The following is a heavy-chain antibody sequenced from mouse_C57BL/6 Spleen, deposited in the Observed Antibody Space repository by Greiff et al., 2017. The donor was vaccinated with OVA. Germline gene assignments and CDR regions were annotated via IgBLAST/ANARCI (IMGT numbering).Heavy chain of an antibody. CDR3: ARPGNAMDY. CDR1: GYAFSSSW. V-gene: IGHV1-82*01. Sequence: QVQLQQSGPELVKPGASVKISCKASGYAFSSSWMNWVKQRPGKGLEWIGRIYPGDGDTNYNGKFKGKATLTADKSYSTAYMQLSSLTSEDSAVYFCARPGNAMDYWGQGTSVTVSS. J-gene: IGHJ4*01. CDR2: IYPGDGDT.